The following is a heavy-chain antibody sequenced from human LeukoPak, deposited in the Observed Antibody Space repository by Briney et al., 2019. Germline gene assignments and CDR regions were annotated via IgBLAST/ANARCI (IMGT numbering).Heavy chain of an antibody. CDR2: IWYDGSNK. CDR3: ARDYLDWYFDL. J-gene: IGHJ2*01. CDR1: GFTFSSYG. Sequence: PGGSLRLSCAASGFTFSSYGMHWVRQAPGKGLEWVAVIWYDGSNKYYADSVKGRFTISRDNSKNTLYLQMNSLGAEDTAVYYCARDYLDWYFDLWGRGTLVTVSS. V-gene: IGHV3-33*01.